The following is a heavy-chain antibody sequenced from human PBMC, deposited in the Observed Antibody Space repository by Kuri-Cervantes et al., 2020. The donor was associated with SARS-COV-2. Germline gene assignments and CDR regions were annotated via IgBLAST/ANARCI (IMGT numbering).Heavy chain of an antibody. CDR1: GGTFSSYA. CDR2: IIPIFGTA. CDR3: ARDQTRSGWTFLFDY. V-gene: IGHV1-69*13. J-gene: IGHJ4*02. Sequence: PVKVSCKASGGTFSSYAISWVRQAPGQGLEWMGGIIPIFGTANYAQKFQGRVTITADESTSTAYMELSSLRSEDTAVYYCARDQTRSGWTFLFDYWGQGTLVTVSS. D-gene: IGHD6-19*01.